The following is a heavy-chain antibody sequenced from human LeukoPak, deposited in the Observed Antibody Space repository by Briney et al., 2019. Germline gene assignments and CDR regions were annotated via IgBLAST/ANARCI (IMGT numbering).Heavy chain of an antibody. V-gene: IGHV3-21*01. Sequence: AGSLRLSCAASGFTFTTYSMNWVRQAPGKGLEWVSSISSNGDYIYYADSLKGRFTISRDNAKNSLYLQMNSLRAEDTAVYYCARDRRSGYYMDVWGKGTTVTVSS. CDR1: GFTFTTYS. D-gene: IGHD3-3*01. CDR2: ISSNGDYI. CDR3: ARDRRSGYYMDV. J-gene: IGHJ6*03.